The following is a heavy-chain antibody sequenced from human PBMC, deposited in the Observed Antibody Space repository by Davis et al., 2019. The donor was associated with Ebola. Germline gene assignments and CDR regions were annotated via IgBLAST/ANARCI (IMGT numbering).Heavy chain of an antibody. CDR2: ISAYNGNT. D-gene: IGHD4-23*01. Sequence: ASVKVSCKASGYTFTSYDINWVRQATGQGLEWMGWISAYNGNTNYAQKLQGRVTMTTDTSTSTAYMELRSLRSDDTAVYYCARDRGMVTEYYFDYWGQGTLVTVSS. J-gene: IGHJ4*02. CDR1: GYTFTSYD. V-gene: IGHV1-18*01. CDR3: ARDRGMVTEYYFDY.